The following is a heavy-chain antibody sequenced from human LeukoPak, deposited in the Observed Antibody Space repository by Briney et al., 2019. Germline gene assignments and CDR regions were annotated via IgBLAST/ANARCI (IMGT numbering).Heavy chain of an antibody. D-gene: IGHD5-24*01. CDR3: ASSGRRDGYNEEFDY. V-gene: IGHV4-61*08. CDR2: IYYSGST. Sequence: SGPTLVNPTQTLTLTCTFSGFSLSTSGMGVSWIRQPPGKALEWIGYIYYSGSTNYNPSLKSRVTISVDTSKNQFSLKLSSVTAADTAVYYCASSGRRDGYNEEFDYWGQGTLVTVSS. CDR1: GFSLSTSGMG. J-gene: IGHJ4*02.